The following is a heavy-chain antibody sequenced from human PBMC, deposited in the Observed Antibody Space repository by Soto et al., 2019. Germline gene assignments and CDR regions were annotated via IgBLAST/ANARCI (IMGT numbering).Heavy chain of an antibody. CDR3: ARGLVYYYDSSGYYQRPFDAFDI. D-gene: IGHD3-22*01. Sequence: ASVKVSCKASGYTFTNYGLSWVRQAPGQGLEWMGWITVYSGTTNYAQKLQGRVTMTTDTSTSTAYMELRSLRSDDTAVYYCARGLVYYYDSSGYYQRPFDAFDIWGQGTVVTVSS. CDR2: ITVYSGTT. V-gene: IGHV1-18*04. CDR1: GYTFTNYG. J-gene: IGHJ3*02.